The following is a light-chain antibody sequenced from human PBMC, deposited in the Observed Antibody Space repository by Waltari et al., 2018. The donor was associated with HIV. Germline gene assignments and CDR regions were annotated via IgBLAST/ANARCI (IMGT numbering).Light chain of an antibody. J-gene: IGLJ2*01. Sequence: SYELTQPPSVSVSPGQTARITSSGDALPKKYAYWYQQKSGQAPVLVIYEDSKRPSGIPVRFSGSSSGTMATLTISGAQVEDEADYYCYSTDSSGNHRVFGGGTKLTVL. V-gene: IGLV3-10*01. CDR1: ALPKKY. CDR2: EDS. CDR3: YSTDSSGNHRV.